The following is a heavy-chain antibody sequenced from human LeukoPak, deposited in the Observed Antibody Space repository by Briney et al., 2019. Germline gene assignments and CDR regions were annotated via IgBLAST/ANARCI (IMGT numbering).Heavy chain of an antibody. CDR1: GGTFSSYA. CDR3: ARDRSSSGSHTYFDY. D-gene: IGHD3-22*01. V-gene: IGHV1-69*04. CDR2: IIPILGIA. Sequence: SVKVSCKASGGTFSSYAISWVRQAPGQGLEWMGRIIPILGIANYAQKFQGRVTITADKSTSTAYMELSSLRSEDTAVYYCARDRSSSGSHTYFDYWGQGTLVTASS. J-gene: IGHJ4*02.